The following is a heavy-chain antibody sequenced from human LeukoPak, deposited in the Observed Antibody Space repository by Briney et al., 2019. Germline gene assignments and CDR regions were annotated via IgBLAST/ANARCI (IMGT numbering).Heavy chain of an antibody. J-gene: IGHJ4*02. CDR3: AREGMTTVIPFDY. V-gene: IGHV3-33*01. CDR2: IGYDGSNK. CDR1: GFTFSSYG. Sequence: GRSLRLSCAASGFTFSSYGMHWVRQDPGKGLEWVAVIGYDGSNKYYADSVKGRFTISRDNSKNTLYLQMNSLRAEDTAVYYCAREGMTTVIPFDYWGQGTLVTVSS. D-gene: IGHD4-11*01.